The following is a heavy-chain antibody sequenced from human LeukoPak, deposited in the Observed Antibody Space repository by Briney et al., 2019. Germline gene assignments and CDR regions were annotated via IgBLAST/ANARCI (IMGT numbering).Heavy chain of an antibody. Sequence: SETLSLTCTVSGGSISSYYWSWIRQPPGKGLEWIGYIYYSGSTNYNPSLKSRVTISVDMSKNQFSLKLSSVTAADTAVYYCAREHPSYDFWSGYYPLWGQGTLVTVSS. J-gene: IGHJ4*02. CDR3: AREHPSYDFWSGYYPL. CDR1: GGSISSYY. CDR2: IYYSGST. V-gene: IGHV4-59*12. D-gene: IGHD3-3*01.